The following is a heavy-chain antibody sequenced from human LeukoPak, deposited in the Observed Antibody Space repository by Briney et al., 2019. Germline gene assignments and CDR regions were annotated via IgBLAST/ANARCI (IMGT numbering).Heavy chain of an antibody. D-gene: IGHD6-19*01. CDR2: ISYDGSNN. Sequence: GGSLRLSCAASGFTFSSYTMHWVRQAPGKGLEWVAVISYDGSNNYYADSVKGRFTISREKSKNTLYLQMNSLRAEDTAVYYCAREGYSSGWYDYWGQGTLVTVSS. CDR3: AREGYSSGWYDY. V-gene: IGHV3-30-3*01. CDR1: GFTFSSYT. J-gene: IGHJ4*02.